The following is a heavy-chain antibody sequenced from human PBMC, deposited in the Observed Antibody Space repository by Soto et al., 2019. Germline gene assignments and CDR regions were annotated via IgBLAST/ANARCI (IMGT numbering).Heavy chain of an antibody. CDR3: ARVGGYDSFHF. CDR2: ISHLETT. Sequence: SPGCGVSDALTGYCVYAWRWLRQSPGKGLEWLGYISHLETTCYNTSVQSRLSLSIDRTRNQFSLSLRSMTAADKALYYCARVGGYDSFHFWG. V-gene: IGHV4-30-2*06. CDR1: DALTGYCVYA. J-gene: IGHJ6*01. D-gene: IGHD5-12*01.